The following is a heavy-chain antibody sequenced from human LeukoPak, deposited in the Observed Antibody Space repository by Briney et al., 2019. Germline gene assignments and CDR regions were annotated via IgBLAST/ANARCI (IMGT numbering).Heavy chain of an antibody. Sequence: SETLSLTCAVPGYSISGGYYWGWIRQPPGRGLEWIGSIYHTASTYYNPSLQSRVTMSVDTSKNQFSLKVNSVTAADTAVYYCARGRSGYGGNSGIASFDYWGQGTQVTVSS. CDR3: ARGRSGYGGNSGIASFDY. CDR2: IYHTAST. D-gene: IGHD4-23*01. V-gene: IGHV4-38-2*01. CDR1: GYSISGGYY. J-gene: IGHJ4*02.